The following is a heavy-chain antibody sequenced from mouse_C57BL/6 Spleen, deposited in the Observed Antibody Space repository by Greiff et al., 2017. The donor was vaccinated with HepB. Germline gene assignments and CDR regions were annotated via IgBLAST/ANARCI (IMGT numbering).Heavy chain of an antibody. D-gene: IGHD1-1*01. V-gene: IGHV1-53*01. Sequence: VKLQQPGTELVKPGASVKLSCKASGYTFTSYWMHWVKQRPGQGLEWIGNINPSNGGTNYNEKFKSKATLTVDKSSSTAYMQLSSLTSEDSAVYYCARGGYGSSYGVAYWGQGTLVTVSA. CDR3: ARGGYGSSYGVAY. CDR2: INPSNGGT. J-gene: IGHJ3*01. CDR1: GYTFTSYW.